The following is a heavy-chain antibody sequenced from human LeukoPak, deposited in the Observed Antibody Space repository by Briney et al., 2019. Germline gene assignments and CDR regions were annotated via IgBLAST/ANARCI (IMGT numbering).Heavy chain of an antibody. Sequence: ASVKVSCKTSGYTFSNYAIYWVRQAPGQGLECMGWISGYTGDTKYAEILQGRFTVTTDTSTNTAYMELRSLTDDDTAVYYCARAGYCGDGGCRGGSAFDVWGQGTVVTVSS. D-gene: IGHD2-15*01. CDR3: ARAGYCGDGGCRGGSAFDV. CDR1: GYTFSNYA. CDR2: ISGYTGDT. V-gene: IGHV1-18*01. J-gene: IGHJ3*01.